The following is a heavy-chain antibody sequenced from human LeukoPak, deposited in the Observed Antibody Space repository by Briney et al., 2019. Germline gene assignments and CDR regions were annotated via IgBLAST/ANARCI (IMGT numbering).Heavy chain of an antibody. CDR2: IYYSGST. J-gene: IGHJ1*01. Sequence: NPSETLSLTCTVSGGSISSYYWSWIRQPPGKGLEWIGYIYYSGSTNYNPSLKSRVTISVDTSKNQFSLKLSSVTAADTAVYYCARGGFVEYFQHWGQGTLVTVSS. CDR3: ARGGFVEYFQH. CDR1: GGSISSYY. D-gene: IGHD3-16*01. V-gene: IGHV4-59*01.